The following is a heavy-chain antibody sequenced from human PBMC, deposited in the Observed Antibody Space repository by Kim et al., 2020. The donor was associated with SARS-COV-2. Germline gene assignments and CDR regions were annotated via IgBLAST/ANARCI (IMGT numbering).Heavy chain of an antibody. CDR3: ARENNPPNKNRWLQTKPHFDY. CDR1: GFTFSSYE. CDR2: ISSSGSTI. D-gene: IGHD5-12*01. J-gene: IGHJ4*02. V-gene: IGHV3-48*03. Sequence: GGSLRLSCAASGFTFSSYEMNWVRQAPGKGLEWVSYISSSGSTIYYADSVKGRFTISRDNAKNSLYLQMNSLRAEDTAVYYCARENNPPNKNRWLQTKPHFDYWGQGTLVTVSS.